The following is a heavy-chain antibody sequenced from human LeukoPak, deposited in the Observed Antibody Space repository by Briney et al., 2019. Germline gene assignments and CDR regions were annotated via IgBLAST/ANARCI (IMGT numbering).Heavy chain of an antibody. V-gene: IGHV1-24*01. CDR3: ARVGHGGTTVDY. CDR1: GYTLTELS. Sequence: ASVKVSCKVSGYTLTELSMHWVRQAPGKGLEWMGGFDPEDGETIYAQKFQGRVTMTEDTSTDTAYMELSSLRSEDTAVYYCARVGHGGTTVDYWGQGTLVTVSS. J-gene: IGHJ4*02. D-gene: IGHD1-1*01. CDR2: FDPEDGET.